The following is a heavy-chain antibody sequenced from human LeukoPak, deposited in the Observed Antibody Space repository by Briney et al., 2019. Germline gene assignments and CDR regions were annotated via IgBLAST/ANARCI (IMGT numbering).Heavy chain of an antibody. CDR1: GGSFSGYY. Sequence: PSETLSLTCAVYGGSFSGYYWSWVRQPPGKGLELIGEINHSRSTNYNPSLKSRVTISVATSKNQFSRKLCSVTAADTAVYYCARPRSVAGPRGYNWFDPWGQGTLVTVSS. D-gene: IGHD6-19*01. J-gene: IGHJ5*02. CDR2: INHSRST. V-gene: IGHV4-34*01. CDR3: ARPRSVAGPRGYNWFDP.